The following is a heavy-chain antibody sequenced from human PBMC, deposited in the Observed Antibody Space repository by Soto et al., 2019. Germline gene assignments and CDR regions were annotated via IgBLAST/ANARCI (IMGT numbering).Heavy chain of an antibody. V-gene: IGHV1-69*12. CDR2: IIPIFGTA. D-gene: IGHD2-15*01. CDR1: GGTFSSYA. Sequence: QVQLVQSGAEVKKPGSSVKVSCKASGGTFSSYAISWVRQAPEQGLEWMGGIIPIFGTANYAQKFQGRVTITADESTSTAYMELSSLRSEDTAVYYCAMDSAWDCSGGSCYTDYWGQGTLVTVSS. J-gene: IGHJ4*02. CDR3: AMDSAWDCSGGSCYTDY.